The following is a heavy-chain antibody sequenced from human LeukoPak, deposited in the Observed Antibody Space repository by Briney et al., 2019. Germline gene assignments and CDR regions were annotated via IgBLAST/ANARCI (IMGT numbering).Heavy chain of an antibody. D-gene: IGHD3-10*01. CDR1: GFTFSSYG. J-gene: IGHJ4*02. CDR2: ISGSGGST. CDR3: AKDREVRGVIDSRGPFDY. Sequence: GGSLRLSCAASGFTFSSYGMSWVRQAPGKGLEWVSAISGSGGSTYYADSVKGRFTISRDNSKNTLYLQMNSLRAEDTAVYYCAKDREVRGVIDSRGPFDYWGQGTLVTVSS. V-gene: IGHV3-23*01.